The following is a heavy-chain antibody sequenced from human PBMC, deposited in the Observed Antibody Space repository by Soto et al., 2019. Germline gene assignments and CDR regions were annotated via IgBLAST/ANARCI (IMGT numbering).Heavy chain of an antibody. J-gene: IGHJ4*02. V-gene: IGHV3-23*01. D-gene: IGHD3-16*01. CDR1: GFNFSSYA. CDR3: AKECLKGDYFDY. Sequence: EVQLLESGGGLVQPGGSLRLSCAAYGFNFSSYAMSWVRQAPGKGLEWVSAISGSGGSTYYADSVKGRFTISRDNSKNPLYLQMNSLRAEDTAVYYWAKECLKGDYFDYWGQGTLVTVSS. CDR2: ISGSGGST.